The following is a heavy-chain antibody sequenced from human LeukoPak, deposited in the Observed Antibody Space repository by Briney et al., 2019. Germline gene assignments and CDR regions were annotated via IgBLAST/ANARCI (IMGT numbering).Heavy chain of an antibody. D-gene: IGHD3-10*01. Sequence: PSETLSLTCTVSGGSISSSSYYWGWIRQPPGKGLEWIGSIYYSGSTYYNPSLKSRVTISVDTSKNQFSLKLSSVTAADTAVYYCARRGKGSGRTKEYYYYYYYMDVWGKGTTVTVSS. CDR3: ARRGKGSGRTKEYYYYYYYMDV. CDR1: GGSISSSSYY. J-gene: IGHJ6*03. CDR2: IYYSGST. V-gene: IGHV4-39*01.